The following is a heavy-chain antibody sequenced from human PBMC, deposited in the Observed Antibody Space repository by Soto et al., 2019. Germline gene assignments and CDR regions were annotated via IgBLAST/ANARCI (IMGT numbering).Heavy chain of an antibody. CDR1: GYTFTGYY. J-gene: IGHJ4*02. CDR3: VTGDHLVR. D-gene: IGHD6-6*01. Sequence: ASVKVSCKTSGYTFTGYYLNWVRQAPGRGLEWVGWINPKTGDTNNAQKFQGRVTMTTDTSISTGYMELSGLKSDDTAVYYCVTGDHLVRWGQGTRVTVS. CDR2: INPKTGDT. V-gene: IGHV1-2*02.